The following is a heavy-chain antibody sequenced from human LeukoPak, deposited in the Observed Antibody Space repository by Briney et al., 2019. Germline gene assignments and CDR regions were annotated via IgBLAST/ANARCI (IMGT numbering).Heavy chain of an antibody. D-gene: IGHD7-27*01. CDR3: ARENWGGAFDI. CDR1: GLTVSTNY. CDR2: IKHNGSEK. Sequence: GGSLRLSCAASGLTVSTNYMSWVRQAPGKGLEWVASIKHNGSEKYYVDSVKGRFTISRDNAKNSLNLQMNSLRAEDTAVYYCARENWGGAFDIWGQGTMVTVSS. J-gene: IGHJ3*02. V-gene: IGHV3-7*01.